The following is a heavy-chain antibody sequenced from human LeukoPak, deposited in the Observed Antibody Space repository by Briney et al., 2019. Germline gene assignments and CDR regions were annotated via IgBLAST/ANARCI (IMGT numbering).Heavy chain of an antibody. D-gene: IGHD5-18*01. CDR1: GGSFSGYY. CDR2: INHSGST. CDR3: ARDKGYSYGYSGDAFDI. Sequence: SETLSLTCAVYGGSFSGYYWSWIRQPPGKGLEWIGEINHSGSTNYNPSLKSRVTISVDTSKNQFSLKLSSVTAADTAVYYCARDKGYSYGYSGDAFDIWGQGTMVTVSS. V-gene: IGHV4-34*01. J-gene: IGHJ3*02.